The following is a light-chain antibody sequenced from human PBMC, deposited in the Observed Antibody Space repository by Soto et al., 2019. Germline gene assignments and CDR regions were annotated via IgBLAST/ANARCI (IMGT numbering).Light chain of an antibody. J-gene: IGLJ1*01. CDR2: EGS. Sequence: QSVLTQPASVSGSPVQSITISCTGTSSDVGTYNLVSWYQHHPGKAPKLMIYEGSKRPSGVSNRFSGSKSGNTASLTISGLQAEDEADYYCCSYAGSSTYVFGTGTKLTVL. CDR1: SSDVGTYNL. CDR3: CSYAGSSTYV. V-gene: IGLV2-23*01.